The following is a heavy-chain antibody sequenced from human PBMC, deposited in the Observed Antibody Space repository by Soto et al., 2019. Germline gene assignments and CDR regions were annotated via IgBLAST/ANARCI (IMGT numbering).Heavy chain of an antibody. Sequence: ESGGGVVQPGRSLRLSCAASGFTFSDYAMHWVRQAPGKGLEWVAVVSHDGRNTHYADSVKGRFTISRDSSKNTVSLEMTSLIAEHTAVYYCAKGGRQWLVTSDFNYWGQGALVTVSS. CDR1: GFTFSDYA. CDR3: AKGGRQWLVTSDFNY. J-gene: IGHJ4*02. V-gene: IGHV3-30*18. D-gene: IGHD6-19*01. CDR2: VSHDGRNT.